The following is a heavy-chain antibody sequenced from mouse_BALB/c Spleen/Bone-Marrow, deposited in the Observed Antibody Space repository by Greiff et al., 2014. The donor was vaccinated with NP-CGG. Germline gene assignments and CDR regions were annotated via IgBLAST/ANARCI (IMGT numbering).Heavy chain of an antibody. CDR2: IDPENGNI. CDR1: GFNIKDTY. V-gene: IGHV14-3*02. Sequence: EVKLVESGAELVKPGASVKLSCTASGFNIKDTYIHWGKRRPEQGLEWIGRIDPENGNIKYDPKFQVKATITADTSSNTAYLQLSSLTSEDTAVYYCTRRGFDFWGQGTTLTVSS. J-gene: IGHJ2*01. CDR3: TRRGFDF.